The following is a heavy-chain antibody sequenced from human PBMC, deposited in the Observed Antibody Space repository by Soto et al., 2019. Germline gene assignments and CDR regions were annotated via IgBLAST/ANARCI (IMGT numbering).Heavy chain of an antibody. Sequence: SETLSLTCTVSGGSISSGDYSWSWVRQPPGKGLEWIGYIFYSGNTYYHPSLESRLTMSIDTPKNLFSLSLSSVTAADTAVYYCARGRVWIGELADYYYYYGMDVWGQGTTVTVSS. CDR1: GGSISSGDYS. CDR2: IFYSGNT. J-gene: IGHJ6*02. D-gene: IGHD3-10*01. V-gene: IGHV4-30-4*01. CDR3: ARGRVWIGELADYYYYYGMDV.